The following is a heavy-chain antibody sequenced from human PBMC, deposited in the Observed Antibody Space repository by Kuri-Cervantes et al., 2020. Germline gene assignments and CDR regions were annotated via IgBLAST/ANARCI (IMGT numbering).Heavy chain of an antibody. V-gene: IGHV1-18*01. J-gene: IGHJ4*02. Sequence: ASVKVSCKASGYTFTSYGISWVRQAPGQGLEWMGWISAYNGNTHYAQKLQGRVTMTTDTSTSTAYMELRSLRSDDTAVYYCATASGYCSGGSCPNWGQGTLVTVSS. CDR2: ISAYNGNT. CDR1: GYTFTSYG. D-gene: IGHD2-15*01. CDR3: ATASGYCSGGSCPN.